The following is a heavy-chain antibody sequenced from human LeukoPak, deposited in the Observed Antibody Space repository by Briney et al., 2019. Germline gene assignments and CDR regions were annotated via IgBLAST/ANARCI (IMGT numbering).Heavy chain of an antibody. D-gene: IGHD1-1*01. V-gene: IGHV1-46*01. J-gene: IGHJ5*02. CDR1: GYTFTSYY. CDR2: INPSGGST. Sequence: ASVKVSCKASGYTFTSYYMHWVRQAPGQGLEWMGIINPSGGSTSYAQKFQGRVTMTRDMSTSTVYMELSSLRSEDTAVYYCAREVASWNLHKVAKHVNWFDPWGQGTLVTVSS. CDR3: AREVASWNLHKVAKHVNWFDP.